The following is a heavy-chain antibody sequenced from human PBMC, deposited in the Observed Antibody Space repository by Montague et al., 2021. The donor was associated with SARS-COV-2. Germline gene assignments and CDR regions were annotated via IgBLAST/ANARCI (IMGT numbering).Heavy chain of an antibody. V-gene: IGHV3-21*01. CDR1: GFTFSSYS. Sequence: SLRLSCAASGFTFSSYSMNWVRQAPGKGLEWVSSISNSRRYIYYADSGKGQFTISRDNAKNSLYLQMNNVRAEDTAVYYCAGLNGVVCLYWYFGLWGRGTLVTVSS. J-gene: IGHJ2*01. CDR2: ISNSRRYI. CDR3: AGLNGVVCLYWYFGL. D-gene: IGHD2-8*01.